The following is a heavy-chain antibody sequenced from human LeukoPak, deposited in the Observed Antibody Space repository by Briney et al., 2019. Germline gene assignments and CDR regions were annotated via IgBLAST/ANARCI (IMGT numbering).Heavy chain of an antibody. D-gene: IGHD2-2*01. V-gene: IGHV1-2*02. CDR1: GYTFTGYY. Sequence: ASVKVSCKASGYTFTGYYMHWVRQAPGQGLEWMGWINPNSGGTNYAQKFQGRVTMTRDTSISTAYMELSRLRSDDTAVYYCARALMPPNIVVVPAAMPGNDYWGQGTLVTVSS. CDR2: INPNSGGT. J-gene: IGHJ4*02. CDR3: ARALMPPNIVVVPAAMPGNDY.